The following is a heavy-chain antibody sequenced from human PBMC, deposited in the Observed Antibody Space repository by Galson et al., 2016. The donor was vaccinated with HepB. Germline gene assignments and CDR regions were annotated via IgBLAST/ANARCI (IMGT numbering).Heavy chain of an antibody. CDR2: TSFSGIT. CDR1: GGTVSSAGFS. D-gene: IGHD3-16*01. Sequence: SETLSLTCSVSGGTVSSAGFSWHWIRLPPGEGLEWIGYTSFSGITNYSPSLKSRLTISIDTSKNKFSLTLTSMTAADTATYYCARWGGSGFTFWGQGALVIVAS. CDR3: ARWGGSGFTF. V-gene: IGHV4-61*08. J-gene: IGHJ4*02.